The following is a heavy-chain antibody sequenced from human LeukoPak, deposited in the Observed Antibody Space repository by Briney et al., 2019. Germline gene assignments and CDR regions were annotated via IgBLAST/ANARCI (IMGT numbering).Heavy chain of an antibody. CDR3: ARTAYSGSYYYYMDV. J-gene: IGHJ6*03. V-gene: IGHV4-59*01. D-gene: IGHD1-26*01. CDR2: IYYSGST. Sequence: SETLSLTCTVSGGSTSSYYWSWIRQPPGKGLEWIGYIYYSGSTNYNPSLKSRVTISVDTSKNQFSLKLSSVTAADTAVYYCARTAYSGSYYYYMDVWGKGTTVTVSS. CDR1: GGSTSSYY.